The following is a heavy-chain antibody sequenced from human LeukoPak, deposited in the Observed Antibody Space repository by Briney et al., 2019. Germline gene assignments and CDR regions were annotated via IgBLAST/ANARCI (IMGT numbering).Heavy chain of an antibody. J-gene: IGHJ4*02. CDR1: GFTFSSYG. V-gene: IGHV3-30*02. D-gene: IGHD5-12*01. CDR3: AKFSSRWNSAYCLADS. CDR2: IRFDASNK. Sequence: PGGSLRLSCAAAGFTFSSYGMHWVRQAPGKGLEWVAFIRFDASNKYYADSVKGRFTISRDNSKNTLYLQMSSLRTEDTAVYYCAKFSSRWNSAYCLADSWGQGTLVSVSS.